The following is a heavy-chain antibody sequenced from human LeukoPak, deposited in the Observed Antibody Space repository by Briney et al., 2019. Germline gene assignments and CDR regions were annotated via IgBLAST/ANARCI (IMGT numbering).Heavy chain of an antibody. V-gene: IGHV1-69*06. J-gene: IGHJ3*02. CDR3: ARESVVIHAFDI. CDR2: IIPIFGTA. Sequence: ASVKVSCKASGYTFGNSGISWVRQAPGQGLEWMGGIIPIFGTANYAQKFQGRVTITADKSTSTAYMELSSLRSEDTAVYYCARESVVIHAFDIWGQGTMVTVSS. CDR1: GYTFGNSG. D-gene: IGHD3-22*01.